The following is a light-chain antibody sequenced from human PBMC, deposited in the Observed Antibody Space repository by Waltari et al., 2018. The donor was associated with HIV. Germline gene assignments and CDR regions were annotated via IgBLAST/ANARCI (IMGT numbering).Light chain of an antibody. V-gene: IGLV1-47*01. J-gene: IGLJ3*02. CDR2: RTD. CDR3: ASWDDNLSHWV. Sequence: QSVLTQAPSVSRPPGQRVIMSCSGSASNIGNNFVSCFQQVSGRAPRLVIYRTDQRPSGVPDRISAAKAGSSATLAITGLQSGDEAVYFCASWDDNLSHWVFGGGTKVTV. CDR1: ASNIGNNF.